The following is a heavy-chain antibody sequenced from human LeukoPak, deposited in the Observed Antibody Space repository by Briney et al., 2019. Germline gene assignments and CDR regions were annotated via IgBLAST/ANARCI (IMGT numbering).Heavy chain of an antibody. D-gene: IGHD5-18*01. CDR2: IIPIFGTA. J-gene: IGHJ4*02. Sequence: SVKVSCKASGGTFSSYAISWVRQAPGQGLEWVGGIIPIFGTANYAQKFQGRVTITADESTSTAYMELSSLRSEDTAVYYCASKRGYSYGLDYWGQGTLVTVSS. V-gene: IGHV1-69*13. CDR1: GGTFSSYA. CDR3: ASKRGYSYGLDY.